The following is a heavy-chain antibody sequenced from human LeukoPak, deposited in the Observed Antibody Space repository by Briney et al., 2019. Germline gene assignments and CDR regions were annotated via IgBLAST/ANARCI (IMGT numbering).Heavy chain of an antibody. J-gene: IGHJ5*02. CDR1: GGSISSSSYY. V-gene: IGHV4-39*07. CDR3: ASAPRGSVIPYELPAGP. Sequence: SETLSLTCTVSGGSISSSSYYWGWIRQPPGKGLEWIGSIYYSGSTYYNPSLKSRVTISVDTSKNQFSLKLSSVTAADTAVYYCASAPRGSVIPYELPAGPWGQGTLVTVSS. CDR2: IYYSGST. D-gene: IGHD3-16*02.